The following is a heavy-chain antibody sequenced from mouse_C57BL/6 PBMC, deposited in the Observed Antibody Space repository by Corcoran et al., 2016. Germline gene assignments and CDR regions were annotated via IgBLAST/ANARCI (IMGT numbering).Heavy chain of an antibody. J-gene: IGHJ1*03. CDR3: ARGGITTVVAWYFDV. CDR1: GYTFTDYY. V-gene: IGHV1-26*01. Sequence: EVQLQQSGPELVKPGASVKISCKASGYTFTDYYMNWVKQSHGKSLEWIGDINPNNGGTSYNQKFKGKATLTVDKSSSTAYMELRSLTSEDSAVYYCARGGITTVVAWYFDVWGTGTTVTVSS. CDR2: INPNNGGT. D-gene: IGHD1-1*01.